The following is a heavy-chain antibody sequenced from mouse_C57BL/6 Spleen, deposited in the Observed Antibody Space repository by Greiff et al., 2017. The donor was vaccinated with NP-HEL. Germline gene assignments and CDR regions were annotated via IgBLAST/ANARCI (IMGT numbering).Heavy chain of an antibody. V-gene: IGHV1-80*01. CDR3: ARLGRWYFDV. D-gene: IGHD4-1*01. Sequence: VKLMESGAELVKPGASVKISCKASGYAFSSYWMNWVKQRPGKGLEWIGQIYPGDGDTNYNGKFKGKATLTADKSSSTAYMQLSSLTSEDSAVYFCARLGRWYFDVWGTGTTVTVSS. CDR2: IYPGDGDT. CDR1: GYAFSSYW. J-gene: IGHJ1*03.